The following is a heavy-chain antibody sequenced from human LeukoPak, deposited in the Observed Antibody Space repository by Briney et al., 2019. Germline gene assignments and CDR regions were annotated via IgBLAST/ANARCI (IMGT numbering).Heavy chain of an antibody. J-gene: IGHJ5*02. Sequence: GGALQISCKGSGYHFTTYWIGWVRPLPGKGLELMGIIYPGDSDTRYSPSFRSQVTISADKSISTAYLHLSSLKASDTAMYYCARSTARHTRFAPWGQGTLVTVSS. CDR2: IYPGDSDT. CDR3: ARSTARHTRFAP. D-gene: IGHD2-21*02. V-gene: IGHV5-51*01. CDR1: GYHFTTYW.